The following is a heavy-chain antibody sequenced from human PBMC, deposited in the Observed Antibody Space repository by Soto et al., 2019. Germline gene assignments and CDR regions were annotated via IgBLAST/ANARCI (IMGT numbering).Heavy chain of an antibody. CDR1: GCTFSSYA. CDR2: IIPIFGTA. J-gene: IGHJ3*02. CDR3: ARGVTILDAFDI. V-gene: IGHV1-69*13. Sequence: SVKVSCKASGCTFSSYAISWVRQAPGQGLEWMGGIIPIFGTANYAQKFQGRVTITADESTSTAYMELSSLRSEDTAVYYCARGVTILDAFDIWGQGTMVIVS. D-gene: IGHD3-3*01.